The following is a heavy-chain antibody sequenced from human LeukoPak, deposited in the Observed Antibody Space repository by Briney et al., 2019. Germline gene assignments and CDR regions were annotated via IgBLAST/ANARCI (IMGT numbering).Heavy chain of an antibody. Sequence: ASVKVPCKVSGYTLTELSMHWVRQAPGKGLEWMGGFDPEDGETIYAQKFQGRVTMTEDTSTDTAYMELSSLRSEDTAVYYCATDHYGSGSYYNSPLFDYWGQGTLVTVSS. V-gene: IGHV1-24*01. D-gene: IGHD3-10*01. CDR3: ATDHYGSGSYYNSPLFDY. CDR2: FDPEDGET. J-gene: IGHJ4*02. CDR1: GYTLTELS.